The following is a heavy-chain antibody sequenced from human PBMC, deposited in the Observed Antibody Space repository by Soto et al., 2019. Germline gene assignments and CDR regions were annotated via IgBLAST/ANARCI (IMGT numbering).Heavy chain of an antibody. V-gene: IGHV1-2*04. CDR1: GYTFTDYF. D-gene: IGHD1-20*01. Sequence: QVQLVQSGAEVRKPGASVKVSCKASGYTFTDYFIHWLRQAPGQGLEWMGWINPNNGDTNYAHKFQAWVSMTRDASGSKAYMDLSRLNSINTAVYYCARADPLGGITGSDFDYWGQATLVTVSS. CDR3: ARADPLGGITGSDFDY. CDR2: INPNNGDT. J-gene: IGHJ4*02.